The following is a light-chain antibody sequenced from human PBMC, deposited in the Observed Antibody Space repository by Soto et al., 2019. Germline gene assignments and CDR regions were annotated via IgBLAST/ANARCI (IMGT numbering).Light chain of an antibody. CDR1: GSDVGDSSH. CDR3: CLSPGSLTWX. CDR2: EVN. V-gene: IGLV2-11*01. J-gene: IGLJ3*02. Sequence: QSALTQPRSVSGSPGQSVTISCTATGSDVGDSSHVSWYQLHPGKAPKLMIYEVNNRPSGVPDRFSGSKSGSTASLTISGLQAEDEAEYYCCLSPGSLTWXFGGGTKLTVL.